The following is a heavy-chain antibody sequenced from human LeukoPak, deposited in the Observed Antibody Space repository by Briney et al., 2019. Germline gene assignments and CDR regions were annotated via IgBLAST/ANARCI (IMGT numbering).Heavy chain of an antibody. J-gene: IGHJ4*02. CDR3: ATSMVRGVYQYY. CDR2: INSDGSST. CDR1: GFTFSSYW. D-gene: IGHD3-10*01. V-gene: IGHV3-74*01. Sequence: GGSLRLSCAASGFTFSSYWMHWVRQAPGKGLVWVSRINSDGSSTSYADSVKGRFTISRDNAKNTLYLQMNSLRAEDTAVYYCATSMVRGVYQYYWDQGTLVTVSS.